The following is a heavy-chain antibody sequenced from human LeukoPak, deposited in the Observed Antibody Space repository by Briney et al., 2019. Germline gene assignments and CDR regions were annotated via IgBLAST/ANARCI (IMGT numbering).Heavy chain of an antibody. CDR1: GYTFTSYD. Sequence: ASVKVSCKASGYTFTSYDINWVRQATGQGLEWMGWMNPNSGNTGYAQKFQGRVTITRNTSISTAYMELSSLRSEDTAVYYCARGYSGSYSVDFDYWGQGTLVTVSS. CDR3: ARGYSGSYSVDFDY. CDR2: MNPNSGNT. V-gene: IGHV1-8*03. D-gene: IGHD1-26*01. J-gene: IGHJ4*02.